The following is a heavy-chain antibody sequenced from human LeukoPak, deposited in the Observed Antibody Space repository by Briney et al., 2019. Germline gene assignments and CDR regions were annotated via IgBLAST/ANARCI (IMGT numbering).Heavy chain of an antibody. CDR3: ARDPYGYSSSWYEGWYFDY. D-gene: IGHD6-13*01. CDR1: GFTFSSYA. V-gene: IGHV3-30-3*01. Sequence: GGSLRLSCAASGFTFSSYAMHWVRQAPGKGLEWVAVTSYDGSNKYYADSVKGRFTISRDNSKNTLYLQMNSLRAEDTAVYYCARDPYGYSSSWYEGWYFDYWGQGTLVTVSS. CDR2: TSYDGSNK. J-gene: IGHJ4*02.